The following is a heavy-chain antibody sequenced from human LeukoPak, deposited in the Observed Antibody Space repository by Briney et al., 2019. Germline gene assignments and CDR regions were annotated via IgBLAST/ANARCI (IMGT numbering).Heavy chain of an antibody. CDR3: ARVPVPENWFDP. CDR2: IYYSGST. J-gene: IGHJ5*02. CDR1: GGSVSSGSYY. Sequence: SETLSLTCTVSGGSVSSGSYYWSWIRQPPGKGLEWIGYIYYSGSTNYNPSLKSRVTISVDTSKNQFSLKLSSVTAADMAVYYCARVPVPENWFDPWGQGTLVTVSS. V-gene: IGHV4-61*01. D-gene: IGHD2-2*01.